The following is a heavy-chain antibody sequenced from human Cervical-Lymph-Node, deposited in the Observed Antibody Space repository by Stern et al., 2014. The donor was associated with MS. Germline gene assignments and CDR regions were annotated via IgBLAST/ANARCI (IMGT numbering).Heavy chain of an antibody. D-gene: IGHD2-2*01. CDR1: GYSFTSYW. CDR3: ARSVPADY. J-gene: IGHJ4*02. Sequence: EVQLVQSGAEVKKPGESLKISCKGSGYSFTSYWIGWVRQMPGKGLEWMGTIFPGGSDTRYNPSFQGQVTISAAKSISPASLHWGSLKASDTAMYYCARSVPADYWGQGTLVTVSS. CDR2: IFPGGSDT. V-gene: IGHV5-51*03.